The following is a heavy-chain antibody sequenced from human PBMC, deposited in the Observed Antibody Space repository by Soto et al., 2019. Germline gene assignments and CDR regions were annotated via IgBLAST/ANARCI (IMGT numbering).Heavy chain of an antibody. CDR2: IYWDGDK. Sequence: QITLKESGPTLVNPKQTLTLTCTFSGFSLRTSGVGVGWIRQPPGKTLEWLALIYWDGDKRYSPSLQSRLTITKDTSKNQVVLIMTDVDPVDTATYYCAHRTGTTIFNYWGQGTLVTVSS. V-gene: IGHV2-5*02. CDR1: GFSLRTSGVG. J-gene: IGHJ4*02. D-gene: IGHD1-1*01. CDR3: AHRTGTTIFNY.